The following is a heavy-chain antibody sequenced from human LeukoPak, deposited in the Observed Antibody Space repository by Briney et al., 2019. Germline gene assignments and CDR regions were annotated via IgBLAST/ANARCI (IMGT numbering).Heavy chain of an antibody. CDR2: ISSGCST. CDR1: GFTFSSNA. J-gene: IGHJ4*02. CDR3: TKDRVDTTMHHDY. D-gene: IGHD5-18*01. V-gene: IGHV3-23*01. Sequence: GGSLRLSCAASGFTFSSNAMRWVRQAPGKGGEGVSTISSGCSTYYSDSVKGRFTISRDTFKNTLYLQMNSLRAEDTAVYYCTKDRVDTTMHHDYWGQGTLVTVSS.